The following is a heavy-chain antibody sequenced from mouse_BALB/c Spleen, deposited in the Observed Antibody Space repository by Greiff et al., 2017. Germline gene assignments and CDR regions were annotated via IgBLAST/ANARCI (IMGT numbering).Heavy chain of an antibody. CDR1: GYTFTSYT. Sequence: VQLQQSAAELARPGASVKMSCKASGYTFTSYTMHWVKQRPGQGLEWIGYINPSSGYTEYNQKFKDKTTLTADKSSSTAYMQLSSLTSEDSAVYYCARGKDYGSSPLAYGGQGTLVTVSA. D-gene: IGHD1-1*01. CDR2: INPSSGYT. CDR3: ARGKDYGSSPLAY. V-gene: IGHV1-4*02. J-gene: IGHJ3*01.